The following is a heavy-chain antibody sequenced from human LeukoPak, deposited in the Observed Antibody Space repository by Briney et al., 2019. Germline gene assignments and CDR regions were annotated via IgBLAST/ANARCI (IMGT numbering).Heavy chain of an antibody. CDR3: AREEAAVAGMLDY. V-gene: IGHV4-61*02. J-gene: IGHJ4*02. CDR1: GDSISSGSYY. CDR2: IYTSGSM. Sequence: SETLSLTCTVSGDSISSGSYYWRWVRQPGGKGLEWIGRIYTSGSMNYNPSLKSRVTISVDTSKNQFSLKLSSVTAADTAVYYCAREEAAVAGMLDYWGQGTLVTVSS. D-gene: IGHD6-19*01.